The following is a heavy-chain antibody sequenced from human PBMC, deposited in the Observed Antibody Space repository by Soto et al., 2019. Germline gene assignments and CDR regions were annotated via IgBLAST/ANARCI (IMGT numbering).Heavy chain of an antibody. CDR2: ISVHSGKT. J-gene: IGHJ4*02. D-gene: IGHD3-22*01. CDR3: ARQKVWLFLPDY. CDR1: GFPFSDSG. Sequence: QVQLVQSGAEMKKPGASVKVSCKASGFPFSDSGIAWVRQAPGQGLEWMVWISVHSGKTNYAQALQDRVTLTTDTSTNTAYMELRSLRSDDTAVYYCARQKVWLFLPDYWGQGTLVTVSS. V-gene: IGHV1-18*01.